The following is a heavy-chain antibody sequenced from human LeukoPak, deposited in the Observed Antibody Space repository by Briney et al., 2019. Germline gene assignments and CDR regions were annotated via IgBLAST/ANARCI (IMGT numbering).Heavy chain of an antibody. CDR2: ISSSSSYI. J-gene: IGHJ4*02. CDR1: GFTFSSYS. CDR3: ARESRSYFDY. Sequence: GGSLRLSCAASGFTFSSYSMNWVRQAPGRGLEWVSSISSSSSYIYYADSVKGRFTISRDNAKNSLYLQMNSLRAEDTAVYYCARESRSYFDYWGQGTLVTVSS. V-gene: IGHV3-21*01.